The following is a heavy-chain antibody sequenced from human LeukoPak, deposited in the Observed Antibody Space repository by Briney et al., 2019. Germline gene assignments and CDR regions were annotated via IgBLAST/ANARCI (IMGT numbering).Heavy chain of an antibody. CDR3: AKVAKYYYGSETYYFFEH. V-gene: IGHV3-7*01. J-gene: IGHJ4*02. CDR1: GFTFTTYW. CDR2: INQDGTEK. D-gene: IGHD3-10*01. Sequence: GESLRLSCAASGFTFTTYWMSWVRQAPGKGLEWVANINQDGTEKHYVDTVKGRFTISRDNAKNSLYLQMNSLRVEGTAVYYCAKVAKYYYGSETYYFFEHWGQGTPVTASS.